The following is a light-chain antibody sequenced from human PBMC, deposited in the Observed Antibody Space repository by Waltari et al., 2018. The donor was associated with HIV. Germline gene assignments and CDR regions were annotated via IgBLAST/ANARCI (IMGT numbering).Light chain of an antibody. J-gene: IGLJ2*01. V-gene: IGLV1-44*01. CDR3: TAWDDSLDGRV. CDR2: SDS. CDR1: ASNVGTNA. Sequence: QSVLTQPPSTSGTPGETVTLSCSGGASNVGTNAVNWYQQLPGTTPRFLIYSDSQRPPGVPARFSGSKSGTSASLTISGLQSEDEADYYCTAWDDSLDGRVFGGGTKLTVL.